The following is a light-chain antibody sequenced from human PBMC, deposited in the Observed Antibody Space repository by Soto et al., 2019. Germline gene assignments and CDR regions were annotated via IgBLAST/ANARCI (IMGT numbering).Light chain of an antibody. J-gene: IGKJ5*01. Sequence: EIVLTQSPATLSLSPGERATLSCRASQSVSSYLAWYQQKPGQAPRLLIYGASSRATDIPDRFSGSGSGTDFTLTISRLEPEDFAVYYCQQYGSSRITFGQGTRLEIK. V-gene: IGKV3-20*01. CDR3: QQYGSSRIT. CDR2: GAS. CDR1: QSVSSY.